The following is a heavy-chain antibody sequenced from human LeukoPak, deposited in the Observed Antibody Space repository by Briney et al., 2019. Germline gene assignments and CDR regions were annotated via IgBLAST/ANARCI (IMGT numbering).Heavy chain of an antibody. J-gene: IGHJ2*01. CDR3: ATYSSSWYWYFDL. D-gene: IGHD6-13*01. Sequence: NSSETLSLTCTVSGGSISSYYWSWIRQPPGKGLEWIGYIYYSGSTNYNPSLKSRVTISVDTSKKQFSLKLSSVTAADTAVYYCATYSSSWYWYFDLWGRGTLVTVSS. CDR2: IYYSGST. V-gene: IGHV4-59*01. CDR1: GGSISSYY.